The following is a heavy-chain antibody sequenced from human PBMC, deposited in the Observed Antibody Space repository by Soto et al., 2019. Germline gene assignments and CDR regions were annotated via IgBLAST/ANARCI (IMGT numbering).Heavy chain of an antibody. J-gene: IGHJ6*02. CDR1: GFTFSDYG. CDR3: AKDVTRKGPYYYGMDV. CDR2: ISYDESNK. Sequence: QEQLVESGGGVVQPGRSLRLSCAASGFTFSDYGMHWVRQAPGKGLEWVAVISYDESNKYSADSVKGRFTISRDNSKNTLYLRMNSLRAEDTAVYYCAKDVTRKGPYYYGMDVWGQGITVTVSS. V-gene: IGHV3-30*18. D-gene: IGHD2-2*01.